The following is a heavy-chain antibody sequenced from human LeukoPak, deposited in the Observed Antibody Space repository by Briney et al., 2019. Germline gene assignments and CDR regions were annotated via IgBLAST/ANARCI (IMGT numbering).Heavy chain of an antibody. V-gene: IGHV4-38-2*01. CDR3: ARAETDSVGAFDI. CDR2: IYHSGST. J-gene: IGHJ3*02. CDR1: GYSISSGYY. Sequence: KPSETLSLTCAVSGYSISSGYYWGWIRQPPGKGLEWIGSIYHSGSTYYNPSLKGRVTISVDTSKNQFSLKLSSVTAADTAVYYCARAETDSVGAFDIWGQGTMVTVSS. D-gene: IGHD5/OR15-5a*01.